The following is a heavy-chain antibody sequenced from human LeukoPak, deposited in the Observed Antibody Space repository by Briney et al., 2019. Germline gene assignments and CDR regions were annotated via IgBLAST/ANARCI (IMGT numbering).Heavy chain of an antibody. CDR1: GGSISSYY. CDR2: INHSGST. Sequence: ASETLSLTCTVSGGSISSYYWSWIRQPPGKGLEWIGEINHSGSTNYNPSLKSRVTISVDTSKNQFSLKLSSVTAADTAVYYCARGIDPVQLERRLFDYWGQGTLVTVSS. CDR3: ARGIDPVQLERRLFDY. J-gene: IGHJ4*02. V-gene: IGHV4-34*01. D-gene: IGHD1-1*01.